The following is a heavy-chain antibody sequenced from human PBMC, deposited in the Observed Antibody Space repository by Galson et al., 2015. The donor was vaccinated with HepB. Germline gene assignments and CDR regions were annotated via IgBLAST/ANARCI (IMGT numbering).Heavy chain of an antibody. CDR2: INHREIT. Sequence: SETLSLTCAVYGGSFSHYYWTWIRQPPGKGLEWIGDINHREITNHNLSLTSRVTISVDTSKNQFSLKLSSVTAADTAVYYCARGSPGGLRGYNYGPTDNWFDPWGQGTLVTVSS. D-gene: IGHD5-18*01. V-gene: IGHV4-34*01. CDR3: ARGSPGGLRGYNYGPTDNWFDP. J-gene: IGHJ5*02. CDR1: GGSFSHYY.